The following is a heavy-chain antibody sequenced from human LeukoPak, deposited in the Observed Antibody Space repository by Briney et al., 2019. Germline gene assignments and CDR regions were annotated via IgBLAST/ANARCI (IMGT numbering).Heavy chain of an antibody. Sequence: GGSLRLSCAAPGFTFSSYSMNWVRQAPGKGLEWVSYISSSSSTIYYADSVKGRFTISRDNAKNSLYLQMNSLRAEDTAVYYCARDQWSGYSYYFDYWGQGTLVTVSS. D-gene: IGHD3-3*01. CDR1: GFTFSSYS. V-gene: IGHV3-48*01. CDR2: ISSSSSTI. J-gene: IGHJ4*02. CDR3: ARDQWSGYSYYFDY.